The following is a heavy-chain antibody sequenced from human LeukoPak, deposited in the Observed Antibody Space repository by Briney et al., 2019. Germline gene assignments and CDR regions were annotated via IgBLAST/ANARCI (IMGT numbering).Heavy chain of an antibody. J-gene: IGHJ3*02. Sequence: GASVKVSCKGSGYSFTNYGFSWVRQAAGQGLEWMGGISAYNGYTDYAQKFQFRVTMTTDTSTSTAYMELRSLRSDDTAVYYCARDPALIAVSGNDAFDIWGQGTMVTVSS. D-gene: IGHD6-19*01. CDR1: GYSFTNYG. CDR2: ISAYNGYT. V-gene: IGHV1-18*01. CDR3: ARDPALIAVSGNDAFDI.